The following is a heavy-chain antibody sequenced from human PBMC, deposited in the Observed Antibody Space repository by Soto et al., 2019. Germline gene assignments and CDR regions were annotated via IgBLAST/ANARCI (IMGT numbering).Heavy chain of an antibody. V-gene: IGHV4-31*03. CDR3: ARAAGYTYGLDY. J-gene: IGHJ4*02. Sequence: NPSETLSLTCTVSGGSISSGAYYWSWIRQHPGKGLEWIGGFYYSGSTYYNPSLKSRVTISVDTSKNQLSLKLSSVTAADTAVYYCARAAGYTYGLDYWGQGILVTVSS. CDR2: FYYSGST. CDR1: GGSISSGAYY. D-gene: IGHD5-18*01.